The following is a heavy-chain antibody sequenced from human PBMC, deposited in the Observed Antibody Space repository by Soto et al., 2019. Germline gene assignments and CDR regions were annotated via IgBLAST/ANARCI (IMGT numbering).Heavy chain of an antibody. D-gene: IGHD3-10*01. CDR3: ARERAGGYYFDC. V-gene: IGHV3-33*01. CDR1: GFTFSSYG. J-gene: IGHJ4*02. CDR2: IWYDGSNK. Sequence: GGSLRLSCAASGFTFSSYGMHWVRQAPGKGLEWVAVIWYDGSNKYYADSVKGRFTISRDNSKNTLYLQMNSLRAEDTAVYYCARERAGGYYFDCWGQGTLVTVSS.